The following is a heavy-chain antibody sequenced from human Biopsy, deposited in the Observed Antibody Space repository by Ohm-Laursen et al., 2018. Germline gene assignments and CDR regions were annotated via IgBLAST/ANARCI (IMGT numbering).Heavy chain of an antibody. D-gene: IGHD3-10*01. CDR3: ARAPPLIRGVVESWFDP. J-gene: IGHJ5*02. V-gene: IGHV4-4*09. Sequence: SDTLSLTCAVSGGSISSFYWTWIRQPPGKGPEWIGDISDSGSTNYKPSLKSRVIISVDTSKNQFSLNLSSVTAADTAVYYCARAPPLIRGVVESWFDPWGQGILVTVSS. CDR2: ISDSGST. CDR1: GGSISSFY.